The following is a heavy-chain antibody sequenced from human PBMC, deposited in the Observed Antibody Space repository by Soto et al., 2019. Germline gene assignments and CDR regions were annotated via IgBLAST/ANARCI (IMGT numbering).Heavy chain of an antibody. CDR3: ARDIYSYGYLDY. J-gene: IGHJ4*02. D-gene: IGHD5-18*01. V-gene: IGHV3-23*01. CDR1: GITFRSHA. Sequence: GGSLRLSCAVSGITFRSHALSWVRQAPGKGLEWVSGISGSGADTHYADSVKGRFTISRDNSKNTLSLQMNSLRAEDTAVYYCARDIYSYGYLDYWGQGTLVTVSS. CDR2: ISGSGADT.